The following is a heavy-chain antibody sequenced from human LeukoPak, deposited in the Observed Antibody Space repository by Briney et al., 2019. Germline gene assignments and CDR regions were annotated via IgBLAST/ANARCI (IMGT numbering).Heavy chain of an antibody. CDR3: ARVWTPGPYYYYGMDV. Sequence: GGSLRLSCAASGFTFRSYAMSWVRQAPGKGLEWVSGISGSGGSTYYADSVKGRFTISRDNSKNTLYLQMNSLRAEDTAVYYCARVWTPGPYYYYGMDVWGQGTTVTVSS. J-gene: IGHJ6*02. V-gene: IGHV3-23*01. CDR2: ISGSGGST. D-gene: IGHD3/OR15-3a*01. CDR1: GFTFRSYA.